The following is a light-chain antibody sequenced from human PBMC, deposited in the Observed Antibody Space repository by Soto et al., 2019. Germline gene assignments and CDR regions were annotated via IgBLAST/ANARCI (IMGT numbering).Light chain of an antibody. CDR1: SSNIGINT. CDR2: TND. V-gene: IGLV1-44*01. CDR3: AAWDDSLNGFFV. J-gene: IGLJ1*01. Sequence: QSVLTQPPSASGTPGQRVTISCSGSSSNIGINTVNWYQHLPGTAPKLLIYTNDQRPSGVPDRVSGSKSGTSASLAIGGIQSDDEADYYCAAWDDSLNGFFVFGTGTKLTVL.